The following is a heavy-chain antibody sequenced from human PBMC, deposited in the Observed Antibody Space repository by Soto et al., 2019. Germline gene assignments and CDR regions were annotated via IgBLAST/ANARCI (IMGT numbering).Heavy chain of an antibody. Sequence: QVQLVQSGAEVKKPGASVKVSCKASGYTFTSHGISWVRQAPGQGLEWMGWISGYNGNTNYAQKLQGRVTMTTDTSTSTAYMELRSLRSDDTAVYYCASWDGQKHDYGGPFDYWGQGTRVTVSS. V-gene: IGHV1-18*04. J-gene: IGHJ4*02. CDR2: ISGYNGNT. D-gene: IGHD4-17*01. CDR1: GYTFTSHG. CDR3: ASWDGQKHDYGGPFDY.